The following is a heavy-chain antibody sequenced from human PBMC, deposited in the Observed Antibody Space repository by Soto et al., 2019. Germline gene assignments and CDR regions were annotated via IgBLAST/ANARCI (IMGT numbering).Heavy chain of an antibody. CDR2: SHHSGDT. V-gene: IGHV4-31*03. D-gene: IGHD3-16*01. CDR3: ARGDSQVSSVFDY. J-gene: IGHJ4*02. Sequence: QVELQESGPGLVKPSQTLSLTCTVTGGPFPTGGYYWSRIRQEPGKGLEWIGYSHHSGDTSYNPSLRSRVTISTDTAKTQFSLRLRSVPSADTAVYYCARGDSQVSSVFDYWGQGMLVTVSS. CDR1: GGPFPTGGYY.